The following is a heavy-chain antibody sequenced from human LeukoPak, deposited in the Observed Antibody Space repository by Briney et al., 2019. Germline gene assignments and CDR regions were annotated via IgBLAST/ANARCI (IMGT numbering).Heavy chain of an antibody. Sequence: GGSLRLSCAAPGFTFSTSAMNWVRQVPGKGLEWVSSIDLDSSHIYYAASVRGRFTISRDNARNSVYLQMNSLRVEDTAVYYCARDPLRYLRVGHYDYWGQGTLSAVSS. D-gene: IGHD3-9*01. CDR3: ARDPLRYLRVGHYDY. V-gene: IGHV3-21*01. CDR1: GFTFSTSA. CDR2: IDLDSSHI. J-gene: IGHJ4*02.